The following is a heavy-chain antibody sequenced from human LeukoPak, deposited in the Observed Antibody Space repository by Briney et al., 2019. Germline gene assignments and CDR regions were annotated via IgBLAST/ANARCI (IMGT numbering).Heavy chain of an antibody. CDR2: IQYDGTNK. Sequence: GGSLRLSCAASGFTFSSYGMHWVRQAPGKGLEWVAFIQYDGTNKYYADSVKGRFTISGGNSKNSLYLQMNSLRAVDTAVYYCAKDSVVGRPDIAMSGIDYWGQGTLVTVSS. J-gene: IGHJ4*02. CDR3: AKDSVVGRPDIAMSGIDY. CDR1: GFTFSSYG. V-gene: IGHV3-30*02. D-gene: IGHD6-19*01.